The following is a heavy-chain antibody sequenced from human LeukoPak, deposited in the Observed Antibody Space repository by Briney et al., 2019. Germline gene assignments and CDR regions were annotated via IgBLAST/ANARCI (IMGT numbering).Heavy chain of an antibody. CDR2: IYHSGST. J-gene: IGHJ4*02. CDR3: ASKRGYYYDSSGYPLDY. D-gene: IGHD3-22*01. CDR1: GGSISSSNW. Sequence: SETLSLTCAVSGGSISSSNWWSWVRQPPGKGLEWIGEIYHSGSTNYNLSLKSRVTISVDKSKNQFSLKLSSVTAADTAVYYCASKRGYYYDSSGYPLDYWGQGTLVTVSS. V-gene: IGHV4-4*02.